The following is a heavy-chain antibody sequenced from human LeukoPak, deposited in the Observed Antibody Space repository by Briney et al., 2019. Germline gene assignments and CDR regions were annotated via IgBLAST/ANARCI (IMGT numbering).Heavy chain of an antibody. J-gene: IGHJ4*02. V-gene: IGHV3-30*04. CDR1: GFTFSSYA. CDR2: ISYDGSNK. CDR3: ARGDYGDRGYFDY. D-gene: IGHD4-17*01. Sequence: GGSLRLSCAASGFTFSSYAMLWVRQAPGKGLEWVAVISYDGSNKYYADSVKGRFTISRDNSKNTLYLQMNSLRAEDTAVYYCARGDYGDRGYFDYWGQGTLVTVSS.